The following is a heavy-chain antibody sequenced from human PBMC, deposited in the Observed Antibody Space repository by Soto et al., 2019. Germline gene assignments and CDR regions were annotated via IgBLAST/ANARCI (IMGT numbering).Heavy chain of an antibody. CDR2: IYHSGST. J-gene: IGHJ4*02. D-gene: IGHD5-18*01. CDR3: ARATAMVYFDY. Sequence: SETLSLTCAVCGGSISSGGYSWSWIRQPPGKGLEWIGYIYHSGSTYYNPSLKSRVTISVDRSKNQFSLKLSSVTAADTAVYYCARATAMVYFDYWGQGTLVTVSS. V-gene: IGHV4-30-2*01. CDR1: GGSISSGGYS.